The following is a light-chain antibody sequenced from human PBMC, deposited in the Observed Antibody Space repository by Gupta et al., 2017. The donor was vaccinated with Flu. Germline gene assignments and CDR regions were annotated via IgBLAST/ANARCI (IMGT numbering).Light chain of an antibody. Sequence: DISMTQAQSALSASVGDSGTSSCRASQTNNNYGNGYQQKQGKAPHLRTYGTSSFSGSGSGREVSLTISSLQPEDFATYYCQQSDGSPLTFGEGTKVEI. CDR1: QTNNNY. CDR3: QQSDGSPLT. CDR2: G. V-gene: IGKV1-39*01. J-gene: IGKJ4*01.